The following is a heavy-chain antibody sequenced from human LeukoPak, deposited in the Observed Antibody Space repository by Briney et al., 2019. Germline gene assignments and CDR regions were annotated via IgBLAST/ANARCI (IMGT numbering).Heavy chain of an antibody. CDR1: GFIVSSNY. CDR2: IYSGGST. Sequence: GGSLRLSCAASGFIVSSNYMSWVRQAPGKGLEWVSVIYSGGSTFYADSVEGRFTISRDNSKNTLYLQMNSLRAEDTAVYYCASDSYSPEYFQHWGQGTLVTVSS. D-gene: IGHD2-15*01. V-gene: IGHV3-66*01. J-gene: IGHJ1*01. CDR3: ASDSYSPEYFQH.